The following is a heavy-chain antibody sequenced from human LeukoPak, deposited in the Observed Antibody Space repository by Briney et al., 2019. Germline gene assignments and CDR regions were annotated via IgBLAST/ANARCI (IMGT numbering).Heavy chain of an antibody. J-gene: IGHJ4*02. CDR3: ARDHSGADSSSWQNFDY. CDR1: GGSISSSNW. Sequence: SETLSLTCAVPGGSISSSNWWSWVRQPPGKGLEWIGEIYHSGSTNYNPSLKSRVTISVDKSKNQFSLKLSSVTAADTAVYYCARDHSGADSSSWQNFDYWGQGTLVTVSS. D-gene: IGHD6-13*01. CDR2: IYHSGST. V-gene: IGHV4-4*02.